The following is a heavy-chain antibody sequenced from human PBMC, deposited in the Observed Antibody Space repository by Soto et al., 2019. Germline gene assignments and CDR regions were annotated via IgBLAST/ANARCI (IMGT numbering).Heavy chain of an antibody. CDR2: ISYDGSNK. CDR1: GFTFSSYG. CDR3: AKDGHITIFGVVKGCPMDV. V-gene: IGHV3-30*18. Sequence: SLRLSCAASGFTFSSYGMHWVRQAPGKGLEWVAVISYDGSNKYYADSVKGRFTISRDNSKNTLYLQMNSLRAEDTAVYYCAKDGHITIFGVVKGCPMDVWGQGTTVTVSS. J-gene: IGHJ6*02. D-gene: IGHD3-3*01.